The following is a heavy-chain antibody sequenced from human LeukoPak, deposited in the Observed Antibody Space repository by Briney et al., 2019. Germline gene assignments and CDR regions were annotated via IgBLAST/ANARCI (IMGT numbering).Heavy chain of an antibody. J-gene: IGHJ4*02. V-gene: IGHV1-18*01. CDR3: ARDEKSAAAGSTYYFDY. Sequence: ASVKVSCKASGYTFGNYGISWVRQAPAQGLEWMAWINSYTANSNCAQKLLGRVTVTTDTSTSTAYMELRSLRSDDTAVYYCARDEKSAAAGSTYYFDYWGQGTLVTVSS. CDR2: INSYTANS. CDR1: GYTFGNYG. D-gene: IGHD6-13*01.